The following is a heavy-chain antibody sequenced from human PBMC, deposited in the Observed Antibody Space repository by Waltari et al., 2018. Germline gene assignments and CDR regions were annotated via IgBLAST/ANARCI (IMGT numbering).Heavy chain of an antibody. CDR1: GYTLPALS. CDR3: ATGGAPPEGAFDI. CDR2: FDPEDADT. V-gene: IGHV1-24*01. D-gene: IGHD3-16*01. J-gene: IGHJ3*02. Sequence: QVQLVQSGAEVKKPGASVKVSCKVSGYTLPALSIHWVRQAPGKGLEWMGGFDPEDADTIYAQKFQGRVTMTEDTSTDTAYMELSSLRYEDTAVYYCATGGAPPEGAFDIWGQGTMVTVSS.